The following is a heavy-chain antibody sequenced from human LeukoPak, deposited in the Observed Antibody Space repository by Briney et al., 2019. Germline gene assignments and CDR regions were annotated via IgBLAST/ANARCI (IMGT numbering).Heavy chain of an antibody. J-gene: IGHJ6*02. Sequence: GGSLRLSCTASGFTFSSYAMTWVRQAPGEGLQWVSALSGSGGTTYYADSVKGRFTIFRDNSKNTLYLQMNSLRAEDTAVYYCAREGYCGGDCYSDYYYYYGMDVWGQGTTVTVSS. CDR1: GFTFSSYA. CDR2: LSGSGGTT. V-gene: IGHV3-23*01. CDR3: AREGYCGGDCYSDYYYYYGMDV. D-gene: IGHD2-21*02.